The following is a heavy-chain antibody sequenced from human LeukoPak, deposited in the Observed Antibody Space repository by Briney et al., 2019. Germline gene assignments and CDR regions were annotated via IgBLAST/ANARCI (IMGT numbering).Heavy chain of an antibody. Sequence: GSLRLSCAASGFTFSSYAMNWVRQAPGKGLEWVSGISDSGIGTYYAESVKGRFTISRDNSKNTLYLQMNSLGAEDTAIYYCAKVWYNTGWYYFDYWGQGTLVTVSS. V-gene: IGHV3-23*01. CDR3: AKVWYNTGWYYFDY. D-gene: IGHD6-19*01. J-gene: IGHJ4*02. CDR1: GFTFSSYA. CDR2: ISDSGIGT.